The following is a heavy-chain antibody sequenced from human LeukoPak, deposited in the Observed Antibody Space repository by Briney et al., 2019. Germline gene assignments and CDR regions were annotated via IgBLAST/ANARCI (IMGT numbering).Heavy chain of an antibody. CDR1: GFASSSYS. CDR2: ISSSSSYI. V-gene: IGHV3-21*01. Sequence: GGSLRLSCAASGFASSSYSMNWVRQAPGKGLEWVSSISSSSSYIYYADSVKGRFTISRDNAKNSLYLQMNSLRAEDTAVYYCAREVYYDSSGFDYWGQGTLVTVSS. D-gene: IGHD3-22*01. J-gene: IGHJ4*02. CDR3: AREVYYDSSGFDY.